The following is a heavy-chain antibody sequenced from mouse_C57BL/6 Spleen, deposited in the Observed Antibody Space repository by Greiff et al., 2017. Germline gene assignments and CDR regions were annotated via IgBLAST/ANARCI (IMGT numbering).Heavy chain of an antibody. V-gene: IGHV1-64*01. D-gene: IGHD1-1*01. Sequence: QVQLQQPGTELVKPGASVKLSCKASGYTFTSYWMHWVKQRPGQGLEWIGMIHPNSGSTYYNEKFKSKATLTVDKSSSTAYMQLSSLTSEDSAVYCCARQPTVVGRDYFDYWGQGTTLTVSS. CDR2: IHPNSGST. CDR1: GYTFTSYW. CDR3: ARQPTVVGRDYFDY. J-gene: IGHJ2*01.